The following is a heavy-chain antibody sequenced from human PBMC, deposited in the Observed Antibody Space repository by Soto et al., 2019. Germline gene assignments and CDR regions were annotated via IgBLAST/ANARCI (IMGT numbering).Heavy chain of an antibody. V-gene: IGHV1-58*02. D-gene: IGHD5-12*01. CDR2: IVVGSGNT. CDR3: ARGTEMATISAFDI. J-gene: IGHJ3*02. Sequence: SVKVSCKASGFTFTSSAMQWVRQARGQRLEWIGWIVVGSGNTNYAQKFQERVTITRDMSTSTAYMELSSLRSGDTAVYYCARGTEMATISAFDIWGQGTMVTVSS. CDR1: GFTFTSSA.